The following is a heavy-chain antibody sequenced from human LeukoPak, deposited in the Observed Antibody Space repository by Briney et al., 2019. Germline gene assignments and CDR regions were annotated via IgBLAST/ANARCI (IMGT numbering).Heavy chain of an antibody. CDR1: GFTFSSYS. J-gene: IGHJ1*01. Sequence: GGSLRLSCAASGFTFSSYSMNWVRQAPGKGLEWVSSISSSSSYIYYADSVKGRFTISRDNAKNSLYLQMNCLRAEDTAVYYCARGVAPSSAEYFQHWGQGTLVTVSS. CDR2: ISSSSSYI. CDR3: ARGVAPSSAEYFQH. V-gene: IGHV3-21*01. D-gene: IGHD2-15*01.